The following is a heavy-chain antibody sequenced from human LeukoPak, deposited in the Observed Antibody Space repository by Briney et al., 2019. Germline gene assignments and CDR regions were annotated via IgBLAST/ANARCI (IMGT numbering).Heavy chain of an antibody. J-gene: IGHJ6*03. CDR3: ASQRLTMVRGVINYYYMDV. CDR2: IYPGDSDT. D-gene: IGHD3-10*01. Sequence: GESLKISCKGSGYSFTSYWIVWVRQMPGKGLEWMGIIYPGDSDTRYSPSFQGQVTISADKSFSTAYLQWSSLKASDTAMYYCASQRLTMVRGVINYYYMDVWGKGTTVTVSS. V-gene: IGHV5-51*01. CDR1: GYSFTSYW.